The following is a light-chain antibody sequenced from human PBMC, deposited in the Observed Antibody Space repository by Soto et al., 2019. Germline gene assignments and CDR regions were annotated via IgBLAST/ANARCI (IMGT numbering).Light chain of an antibody. Sequence: QSALTQPASVSGSLGQSITISCTGTSNDVGGYNYVSWYQQHPGKAPKLMTSEFSNRPSGFSNRFSGSKSGNTASLTISGLQVEDEADYYCSSYTSSNTVVFGSGTKLTVL. CDR2: EFS. V-gene: IGLV2-14*01. CDR3: SSYTSSNTVV. J-gene: IGLJ1*01. CDR1: SNDVGGYNY.